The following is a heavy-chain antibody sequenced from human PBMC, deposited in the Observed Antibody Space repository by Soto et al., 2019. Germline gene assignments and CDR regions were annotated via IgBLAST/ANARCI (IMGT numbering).Heavy chain of an antibody. J-gene: IGHJ4*02. CDR2: IYYSGST. CDR1: GGSISSGGYY. D-gene: IGHD2-15*01. CDR3: ASSGYCSGGSCYFDY. Sequence: SETLSLTCTVSGGSISSGGYYWSWIRQHPGKGLEWIGYIYYSGSTYYNPSLKSRVTISVDTSKNQFSLKLSSVTAADTAVYYCASSGYCSGGSCYFDYWGQGTLVTVSS. V-gene: IGHV4-31*03.